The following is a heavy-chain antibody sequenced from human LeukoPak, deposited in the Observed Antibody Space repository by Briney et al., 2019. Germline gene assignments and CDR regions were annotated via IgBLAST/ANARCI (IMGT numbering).Heavy chain of an antibody. Sequence: ASVRVSCKASGYTFTGYFMHWVRQAPGQGLDWMGWINPNTGGTKYAQKFQGRVTMTRDTSIGTAYMELSTVTSDDTAVYFCARVHAAGYFSLDLGYWGQGTLVTVSS. CDR1: GYTFTGYF. J-gene: IGHJ4*02. D-gene: IGHD3-9*01. CDR2: INPNTGGT. CDR3: ARVHAAGYFSLDLGY. V-gene: IGHV1-2*02.